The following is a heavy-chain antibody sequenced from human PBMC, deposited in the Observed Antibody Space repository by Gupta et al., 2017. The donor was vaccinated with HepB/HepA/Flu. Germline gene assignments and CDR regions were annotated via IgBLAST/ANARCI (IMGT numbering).Heavy chain of an antibody. J-gene: IGHJ4*02. CDR1: GFTFSSYE. CDR3: ARSENVEMAT. V-gene: IGHV3-48*03. CDR2: ISSSGSTI. D-gene: IGHD5-24*01. Sequence: EVQLVESGGGLVQPGGSLRLSCAASGFTFSSYEMNWVRQAPGKGLEWVSYISSSGSTIYYADSVKGRFTISRDNAKNSLYLQMNSLRAEDTAVYYCARSENVEMATWGQGTLVTVSS.